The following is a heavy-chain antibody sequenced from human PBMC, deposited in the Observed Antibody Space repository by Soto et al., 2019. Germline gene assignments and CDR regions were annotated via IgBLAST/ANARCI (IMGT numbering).Heavy chain of an antibody. Sequence: QVQLVESGGGVVQPGRSLRLSCSASGFTFSSYGMHWVRQAPGKGLEWVAIISFDASYEYYADSVKGRFNISRDNFKHTLYLQMHSLRAEETGVYYCARDVTFYGPGIYYGVAVWGQGTTVTVSS. CDR3: ARDVTFYGPGIYYGVAV. CDR1: GFTFSSYG. V-gene: IGHV3-30*03. J-gene: IGHJ6*02. D-gene: IGHD3-10*01. CDR2: ISFDASYE.